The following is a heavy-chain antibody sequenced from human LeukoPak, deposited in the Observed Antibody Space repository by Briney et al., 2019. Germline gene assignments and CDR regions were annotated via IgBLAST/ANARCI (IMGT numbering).Heavy chain of an antibody. J-gene: IGHJ6*03. D-gene: IGHD6-19*01. Sequence: ASVKVSCKASGYTFTRYYINWGRQANGQRLEWMGWMKPHSGNRGYAQKFQGRVTMIRDISTSTIYMELSSLRSEDTAVYYCARAVAGTHHYYYYYMDVWGKGTTVTVSS. CDR2: MKPHSGNR. CDR3: ARAVAGTHHYYYYYMDV. V-gene: IGHV1-8*01. CDR1: GYTFTRYY.